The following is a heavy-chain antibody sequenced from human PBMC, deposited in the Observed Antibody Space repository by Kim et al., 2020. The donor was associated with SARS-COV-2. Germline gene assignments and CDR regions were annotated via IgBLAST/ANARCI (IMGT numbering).Heavy chain of an antibody. D-gene: IGHD3-22*01. Sequence: GGSLRLSCAASRFTFSSYAMSWVRQAPGKGLEWVSAITGSGVSTYYADSVKGRFTISRDNSKNTLYLQMNILRAEDTAVYYCPRNQGSYYYDSSGHFDYWGQGTLVTVSS. CDR3: PRNQGSYYYDSSGHFDY. V-gene: IGHV3-23*01. CDR1: RFTFSSYA. CDR2: ITGSGVST. J-gene: IGHJ4*02.